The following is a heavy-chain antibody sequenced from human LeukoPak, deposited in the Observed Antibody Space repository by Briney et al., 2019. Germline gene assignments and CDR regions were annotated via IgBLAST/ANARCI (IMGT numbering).Heavy chain of an antibody. D-gene: IGHD4-17*01. J-gene: IGHJ4*02. CDR1: GFTFSSYS. V-gene: IGHV3-21*04. Sequence: GGSLRLSCAASGFTFSSYSMNWVRQAPGKGLEWVSSISSSSSYIYYADSVKGRFTISRDNAKNSLYLEMTSLRVEDTALYYCANLHGDYRDYWGQGILVTVSS. CDR3: ANLHGDYRDY. CDR2: ISSSSSYI.